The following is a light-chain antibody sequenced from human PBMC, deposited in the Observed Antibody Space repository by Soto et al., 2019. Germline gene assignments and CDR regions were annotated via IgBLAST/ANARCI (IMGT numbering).Light chain of an antibody. V-gene: IGLV2-14*01. J-gene: IGLJ2*01. Sequence: QSALPQPASVSGSPGQSITISCTGTSSDVGGYNYVSWYQQHPGKAPKLMIYEVNNRPSGISNRFSGFKSGTMASLTISGLQAEDEADYYCSSYTSSSTLVFGGGTKVTVL. CDR1: SSDVGGYNY. CDR3: SSYTSSSTLV. CDR2: EVN.